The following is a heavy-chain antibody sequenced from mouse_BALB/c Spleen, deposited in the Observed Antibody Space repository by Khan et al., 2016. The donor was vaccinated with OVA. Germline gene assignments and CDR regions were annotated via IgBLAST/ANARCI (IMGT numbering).Heavy chain of an antibody. Sequence: EVQLQESGPGLVKPSQPLSLTCTVTGYSITSGYGWPWIRQFPGTKLEWLGYISYTGSTNYNPSLKSRISITRDTSKNQFFLQLNSVTTEDTATYYCARTARIKYWGQGTTLTVSS. J-gene: IGHJ2*01. CDR3: ARTARIKY. V-gene: IGHV3-1*02. CDR2: ISYTGST. D-gene: IGHD1-2*01. CDR1: GYSITSGYG.